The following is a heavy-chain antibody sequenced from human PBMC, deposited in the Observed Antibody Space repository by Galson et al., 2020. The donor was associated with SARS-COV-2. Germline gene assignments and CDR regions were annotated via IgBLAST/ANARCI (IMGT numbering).Heavy chain of an antibody. D-gene: IGHD3-10*01. CDR2: IIGSGAGT. V-gene: IGHV3-23*01. CDR1: GFTFSSYA. Sequence: GESLKISCAASGFTFSSYAMSWVRQAPGKGLEWVSVIIGSGAGTYYADSVKGRFTISRDNAKNTLYLQMNRLRAEDTAVYYCAKDIGSDYDGSGSPWGQGTLLTVSS. CDR3: AKDIGSDYDGSGSP. J-gene: IGHJ5*02.